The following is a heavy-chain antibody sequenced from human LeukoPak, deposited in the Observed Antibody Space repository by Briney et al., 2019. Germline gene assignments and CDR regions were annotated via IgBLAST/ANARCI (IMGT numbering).Heavy chain of an antibody. CDR2: ISFDGSNK. J-gene: IGHJ4*02. CDR3: AKLYYYDSSGYYSRSFDY. D-gene: IGHD3-22*01. V-gene: IGHV3-30*18. CDR1: GFTFSSYG. Sequence: GGSLRLSCAASGFTFSSYGMSWVRQAPGKGLEWVAVISFDGSNKKYADSVKGRFTISRDNSKNTLYLQMNSLRAEDTAVYYCAKLYYYDSSGYYSRSFDYWGQGTLVTVSS.